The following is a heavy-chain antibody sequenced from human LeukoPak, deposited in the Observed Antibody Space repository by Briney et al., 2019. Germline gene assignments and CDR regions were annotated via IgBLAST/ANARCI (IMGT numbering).Heavy chain of an antibody. V-gene: IGHV4-4*07. Sequence: SETLSLTCTVSGDSINGFYWSWIRQAAGKGLEWIGHIYTSGSTNYNPSLRSRVTMSVDISKNQFSLKLRSVTAADTAVYYCARDVVAARGSFDYWGQGTLVTVSS. J-gene: IGHJ4*02. D-gene: IGHD2-2*01. CDR1: GDSINGFY. CDR2: IYTSGST. CDR3: ARDVVAARGSFDY.